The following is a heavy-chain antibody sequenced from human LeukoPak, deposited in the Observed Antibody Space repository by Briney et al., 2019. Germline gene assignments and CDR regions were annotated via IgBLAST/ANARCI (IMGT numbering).Heavy chain of an antibody. CDR2: IYYSGST. J-gene: IGHJ4*02. V-gene: IGHV4-39*07. CDR1: GGSISSSSYY. Sequence: SETLSLTCTVSGGSISSSSYYWGWIRQPPGKGLEWIGSIYYSGSTYYNPSLKSRVAISVDTSKNQFSLKLSSVTAADTAVYYCARERGGRYYGSGSYVDYWGQGTLVTVSS. CDR3: ARERGGRYYGSGSYVDY. D-gene: IGHD3-10*01.